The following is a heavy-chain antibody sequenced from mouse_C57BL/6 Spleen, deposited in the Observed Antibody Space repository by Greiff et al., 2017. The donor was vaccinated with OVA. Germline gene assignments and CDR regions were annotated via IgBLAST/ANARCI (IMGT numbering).Heavy chain of an antibody. V-gene: IGHV6-3*01. CDR2: IRLKSDNYAT. J-gene: IGHJ2*01. CDR1: GFTFSNYW. CDR3: TYGPFDY. Sequence: DVQLVESGGGLVQPGGSMKLSCVASGFTFSNYWMNWVRQSPEKGLEWVAQIRLKSDNYATHYAESVKGRFTISRDDSKSSVYLQMNNLRAEDTGIYYCTYGPFDYWGQGTTLTVSS. D-gene: IGHD1-1*02.